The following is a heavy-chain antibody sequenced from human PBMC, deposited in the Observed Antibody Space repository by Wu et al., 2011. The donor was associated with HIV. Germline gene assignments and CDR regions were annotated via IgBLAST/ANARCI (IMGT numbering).Heavy chain of an antibody. V-gene: IGHV1-69*15. CDR2: IIPFFGAS. D-gene: IGHD6-6*01. CDR3: ARTKLDRRGNVPVSISSYAGLDV. Sequence: QVHLVQSGAEVKKPGSSVKVSCKASGGTFSSYAISWVRQAPGQGLEWMGRIIPFFGASNYAQKFQGRLTITADESTSTTYMELSSLRSEDTAVYFCARTKLDRRGNVPVSISSYAGLDVWGQGTTVTVS. J-gene: IGHJ6*02. CDR1: GGTFSSYA.